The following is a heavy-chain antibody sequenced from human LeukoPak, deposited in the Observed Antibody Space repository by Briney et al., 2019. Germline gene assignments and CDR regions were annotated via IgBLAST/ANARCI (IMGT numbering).Heavy chain of an antibody. CDR3: AKDFRIGYSAHFDY. CDR2: TYENGGTT. V-gene: IGHV3-23*01. CDR1: GFTFRSHA. Sequence: GGSLRLSCVGSGFTFRSHAMSWVRQAPEKGLEFVSGTYENGGTTYYADSVKGRFSISRDNSKNTLYLQMDSLRGEDTAVYYCAKDFRIGYSAHFDYWGQGALVTVSS. J-gene: IGHJ4*02. D-gene: IGHD2-21*01.